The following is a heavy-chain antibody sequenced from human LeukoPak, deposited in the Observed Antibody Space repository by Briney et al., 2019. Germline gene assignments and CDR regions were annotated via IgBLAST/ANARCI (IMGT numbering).Heavy chain of an antibody. CDR1: GRSISSSSYY. Sequence: SETLSLTCTVSGRSISSSSYYWGWIRQPPGKGLEWIGEINHSGSTNYNPSLKSRVTISVDTSKNQFSLRLTSVTAADTAVYYCARVMSGGDYMGNWFDPWGQGTLVTVSS. D-gene: IGHD2-21*02. CDR3: ARVMSGGDYMGNWFDP. CDR2: INHSGST. V-gene: IGHV4-39*07. J-gene: IGHJ5*02.